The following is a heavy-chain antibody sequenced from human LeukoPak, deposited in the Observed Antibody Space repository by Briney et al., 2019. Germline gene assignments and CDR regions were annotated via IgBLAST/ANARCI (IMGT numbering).Heavy chain of an antibody. Sequence: PSETLSLTCTVSGGSISSYYWSWIRQPAGKGLEWIGRIYTSGSTNYNPSLKSRVTMSVDTSKNLFSLKLSSVTAADTAVYYCARDARRSVRGVIYYYGMDVWGQGTTVTVSS. CDR3: ARDARRSVRGVIYYYGMDV. CDR2: IYTSGST. CDR1: GGSISSYY. V-gene: IGHV4-4*07. J-gene: IGHJ6*02. D-gene: IGHD3-10*01.